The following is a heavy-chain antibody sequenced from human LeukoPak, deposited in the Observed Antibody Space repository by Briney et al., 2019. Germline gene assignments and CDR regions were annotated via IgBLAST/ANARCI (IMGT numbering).Heavy chain of an antibody. Sequence: ASVKVSCKASGYTFTGYYMHWVRQAPGQGLEWMGGIIPIFGTANYAQKFQGRVTITADESTSTAYMELSSLRSEDTAVYYCARGYSYYYMDVWGKGTTVTVSS. D-gene: IGHD1-14*01. CDR1: GYTFTGYY. CDR2: IIPIFGTA. J-gene: IGHJ6*03. V-gene: IGHV1-69*13. CDR3: ARGYSYYYMDV.